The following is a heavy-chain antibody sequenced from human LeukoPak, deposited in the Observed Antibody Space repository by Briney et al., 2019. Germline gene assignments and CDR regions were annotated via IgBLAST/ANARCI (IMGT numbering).Heavy chain of an antibody. J-gene: IGHJ6*02. CDR3: ARGVVVPAAIMYYYYGMDV. CDR1: GGSIGSYY. D-gene: IGHD2-2*01. V-gene: IGHV4-4*07. Sequence: SETLSLTCTVSGGSIGSYYWSWIRQPAGKGLEWIGRIYTSGSTNYNPSLKSRVTMSVDTSKNQFSLKLSSVTAADTAVYYCARGVVVPAAIMYYYYGMDVWGQGTTVTVSS. CDR2: IYTSGST.